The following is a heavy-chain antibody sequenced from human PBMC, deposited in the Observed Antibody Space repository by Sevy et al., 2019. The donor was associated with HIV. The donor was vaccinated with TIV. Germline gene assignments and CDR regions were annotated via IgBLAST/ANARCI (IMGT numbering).Heavy chain of an antibody. J-gene: IGHJ4*02. CDR3: ARDEYGSLDY. CDR1: GFTFSNYW. D-gene: IGHD6-13*01. Sequence: GGSLRLSCAASGFTFSNYWMAWVRQAPGKGLEWVANIKQGGDTKDYVDSVKGRFTISGDNAKKLVFLQMNTLTAEDMAVYYCARDEYGSLDYWGQGILVTVSS. CDR2: IKQGGDTK. V-gene: IGHV3-7*01.